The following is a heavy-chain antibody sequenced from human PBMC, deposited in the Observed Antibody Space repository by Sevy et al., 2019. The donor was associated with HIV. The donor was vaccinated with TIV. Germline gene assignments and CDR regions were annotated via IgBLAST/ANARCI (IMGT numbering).Heavy chain of an antibody. CDR3: ARALSSSDSN. V-gene: IGHV3-7*01. D-gene: IGHD2-21*01. CDR2: ISQDASEI. CDR1: GFTFNTYW. J-gene: IGHJ4*02. Sequence: GGSLRLSCAASGFTFNTYWMTWVRQAPGKGLEWVANISQDASEIHYVDSVKGRFTISRDNAKNSLYLQMNSLRVEDTAVYYCARALSSSDSNWGQGTLVTVSS.